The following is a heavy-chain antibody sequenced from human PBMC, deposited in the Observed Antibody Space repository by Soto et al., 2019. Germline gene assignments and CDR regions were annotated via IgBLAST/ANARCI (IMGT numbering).Heavy chain of an antibody. V-gene: IGHV1-2*02. CDR1: GYTFTGYY. CDR3: ASSEVLMAWFDP. CDR2: INPNSGGT. J-gene: IGHJ5*02. D-gene: IGHD2-8*01. Sequence: ASVKVSCKASGYTFTGYYMHWVRQAPGQGLEWMGWINPNSGGTNYAQKCQGRVTMTRDTSISTAYMELSRLRSDDTAVYYCASSEVLMAWFDPWGQGTLVTVSS.